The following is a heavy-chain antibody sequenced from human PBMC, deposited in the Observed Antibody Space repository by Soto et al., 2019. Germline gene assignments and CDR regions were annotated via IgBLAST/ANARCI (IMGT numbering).Heavy chain of an antibody. Sequence: GASVKVSCKVSGYTLTELSMHWVRQAPGKGLEWMGGFDPEDGETIYAQKFQGRVTMTEDTSTDTAYMELSSLRSEDTAVYYCARANYYDSSGYYPPLDYYYYGMDVWGQGTTFTVS. CDR2: FDPEDGET. D-gene: IGHD3-22*01. J-gene: IGHJ6*02. V-gene: IGHV1-24*01. CDR3: ARANYYDSSGYYPPLDYYYYGMDV. CDR1: GYTLTELS.